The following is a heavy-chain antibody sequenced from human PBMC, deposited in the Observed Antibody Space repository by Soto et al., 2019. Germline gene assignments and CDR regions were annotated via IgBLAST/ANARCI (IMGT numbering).Heavy chain of an antibody. CDR1: GYTFTGYY. CDR2: INPNSGGT. CDR3: ARMGSSSHYGMDV. J-gene: IGHJ6*02. Sequence: ASVKVSCKASGYTFTGYYMHWVRQAPGQGLEWMGWINPNSGGTNYAQKFQGWVTMTRDTSISTAYMELSRLRSDDTAVYYCARMGSSSHYGMDVWGQGTTVTVSS. V-gene: IGHV1-2*04. D-gene: IGHD6-13*01.